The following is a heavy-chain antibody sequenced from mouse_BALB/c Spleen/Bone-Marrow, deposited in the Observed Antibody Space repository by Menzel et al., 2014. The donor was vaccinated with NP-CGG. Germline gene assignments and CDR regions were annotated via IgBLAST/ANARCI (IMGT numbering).Heavy chain of an antibody. J-gene: IGHJ1*01. Sequence: EVHLVESGGGLVQPGGSLKLSCAASGFDLSRYWMSWVRQAPGKGLEWIGEINPDSSTINYTPSLKDKFIISRDNAKNTLHLRMSKVRSEDTALYYCALLGNYGYFDVWGAGTTVTVSS. CDR1: GFDLSRYW. V-gene: IGHV4-1*02. D-gene: IGHD2-1*01. CDR2: INPDSSTI. CDR3: ALLGNYGYFDV.